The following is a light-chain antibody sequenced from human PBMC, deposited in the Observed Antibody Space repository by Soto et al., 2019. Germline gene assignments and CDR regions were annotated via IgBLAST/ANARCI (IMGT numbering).Light chain of an antibody. CDR1: SSDVGAYNY. V-gene: IGLV2-14*01. J-gene: IGLJ2*01. CDR3: TSYSSSSPVL. Sequence: QSVLTQPASVSGSLGQSITISCTGTSSDVGAYNYVSWYQQHPDKAPKLLIFEVTNRPSGVSGRFSGSKSGITASLSISGLQPEYEVDYYCTSYSSSSPVLFGGGTKVTVL. CDR2: EVT.